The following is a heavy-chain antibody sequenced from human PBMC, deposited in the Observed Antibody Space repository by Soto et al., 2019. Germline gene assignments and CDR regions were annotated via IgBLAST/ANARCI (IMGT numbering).Heavy chain of an antibody. CDR2: IYYSGST. V-gene: IGHV4-39*01. CDR3: ARRARDIVVVPAAIRGSKTYYYYMDV. CDR1: GGSISSSSYY. J-gene: IGHJ6*03. Sequence: SETLSLTCTVSGGSISSSSYYWGWIRQPPGKGLEWIGSIYYSGSTYYNPSLKSRVTISVDTSKNQFSLKLSSVTAADTAVYYCARRARDIVVVPAAIRGSKTYYYYMDVWGKGATVTVSS. D-gene: IGHD2-2*01.